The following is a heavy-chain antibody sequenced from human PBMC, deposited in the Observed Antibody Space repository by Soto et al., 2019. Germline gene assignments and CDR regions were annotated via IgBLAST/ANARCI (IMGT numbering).Heavy chain of an antibody. J-gene: IGHJ4*02. Sequence: PSETRSLTCTVSGGSISSYYWSWIRQPPGKGLEWIGYIYYSGSTNYNPSLKSRVTISVDTSKNQFSLKLSSVTAADTAVYYCASGGSCYSRYCYFDYWGQGTLVTRLL. CDR1: GGSISSYY. D-gene: IGHD2-15*01. CDR3: ASGGSCYSRYCYFDY. V-gene: IGHV4-59*01. CDR2: IYYSGST.